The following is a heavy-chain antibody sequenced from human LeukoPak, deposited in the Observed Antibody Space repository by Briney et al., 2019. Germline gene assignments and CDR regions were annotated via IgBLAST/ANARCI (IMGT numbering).Heavy chain of an antibody. Sequence: SETLSLTCTVSGGSLSSGGHSWSWVRQSPGKGLEWIGYVYHTGGTYYNPSLKSRVTISVDNSKNQFSLKLSSVTAADTAVYYCASTTPEYYYGMDVWGQGTTVTVSS. CDR1: GGSLSSGGHS. CDR3: ASTTPEYYYGMDV. CDR2: VYHTGGT. J-gene: IGHJ6*02. V-gene: IGHV4-30-2*06. D-gene: IGHD4-17*01.